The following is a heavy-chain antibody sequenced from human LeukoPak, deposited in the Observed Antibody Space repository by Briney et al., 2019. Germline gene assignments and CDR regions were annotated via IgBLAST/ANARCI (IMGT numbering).Heavy chain of an antibody. CDR1: GFIFNNYA. Sequence: GGSLRLSCAGSGFIFNNYAMHWVRQPPGKGLEWVSGISWNSGGIDYADSVKGRFTISRDNAKNSLYLQMNSLRVEDTAFYYCAKDNRRHYTSGPNPDSLHWGQGALVTVSS. V-gene: IGHV3-9*01. J-gene: IGHJ4*02. CDR3: AKDNRRHYTSGPNPDSLH. CDR2: ISWNSGGI. D-gene: IGHD6-19*01.